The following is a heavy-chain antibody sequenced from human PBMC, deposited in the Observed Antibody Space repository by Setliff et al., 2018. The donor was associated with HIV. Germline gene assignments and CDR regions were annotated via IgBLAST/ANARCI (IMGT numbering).Heavy chain of an antibody. D-gene: IGHD3-9*01. J-gene: IGHJ4*02. V-gene: IGHV3-66*02. CDR3: AKSPPDYDILTGWPEYFDY. CDR2: IYSGGNR. Sequence: GSLRLSCAASGFTVSGNYLNWVRQAPGKGLEWVSVIYSGGNRNYADSVKGRFTISRDISKNTLYLQMNSLTSEDTAVYYCAKSPPDYDILTGWPEYFDYWGQGTLVTVSS. CDR1: GFTVSGNY.